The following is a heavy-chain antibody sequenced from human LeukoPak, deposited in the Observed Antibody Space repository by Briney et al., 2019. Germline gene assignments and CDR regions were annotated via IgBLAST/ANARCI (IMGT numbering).Heavy chain of an antibody. D-gene: IGHD2/OR15-2a*01. V-gene: IGHV3-21*01. CDR1: GFTFSGST. Sequence: GGSLRLSCAASGFTFSGSTMNWVRQAPGKGLEWVSFISTSSSYIYYADSVRGRFTISRDNAKNSLYLQMNSLRPEDTALYFCAIGADYCFPNWGQGTLVTVSS. CDR2: ISTSSSYI. J-gene: IGHJ4*02. CDR3: AIGADYCFPN.